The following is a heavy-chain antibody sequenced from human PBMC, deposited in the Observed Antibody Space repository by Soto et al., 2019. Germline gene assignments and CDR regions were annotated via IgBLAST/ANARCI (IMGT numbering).Heavy chain of an antibody. CDR2: ISAYNGNT. CDR1: GYSFSSYG. CDR3: ARDTSYCTSTSSNGVCGYSYGMDV. V-gene: IGHV1-18*04. Sequence: ASVKVSSKASGYSFSSYGFSCVRQAPGQVLEWMGWISAYNGNTNYAQKLQGRLTMTTDTSTSTAYMELRSLRSDDTAVYYCARDTSYCTSTSSNGVCGYSYGMDVWGQGTTVTVSS. J-gene: IGHJ6*02. D-gene: IGHD2-8*01.